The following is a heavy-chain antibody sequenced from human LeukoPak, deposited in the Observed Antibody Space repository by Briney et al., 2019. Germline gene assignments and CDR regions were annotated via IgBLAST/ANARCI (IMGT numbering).Heavy chain of an antibody. D-gene: IGHD3-3*01. CDR2: ILNSGST. V-gene: IGHV4-61*02. J-gene: IGHJ4*02. CDR1: GDSISSDHYY. Sequence: EASETLSLTCTVSGDSISSDHYYWSWIRQPAGKGLEWIGRILNSGSTDYHPSLKNRVTISVDTSKNQFSLKLSSVTAADTAVYYCARENDFWSGPNHGGFDYWGQGTLVTVSS. CDR3: ARENDFWSGPNHGGFDY.